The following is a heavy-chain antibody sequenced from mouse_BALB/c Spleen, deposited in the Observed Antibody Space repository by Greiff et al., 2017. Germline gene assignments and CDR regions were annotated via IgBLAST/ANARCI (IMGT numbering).Heavy chain of an antibody. J-gene: IGHJ4*01. CDR3: VAYYRYPYAMDY. CDR2: ISSGGSYT. V-gene: IGHV5-9-4*01. Sequence: EVHLVESGGGLVKPGGSLKLSCAASGFTFSSYAMSWVRQSPEKRLEWVAEISSGGSYTYYPDTVTGRFTISRDNAKNTLYLEMSSLRSEDTAMYYCVAYYRYPYAMDYWGQGTSVTVSS. CDR1: GFTFSSYA. D-gene: IGHD2-14*01.